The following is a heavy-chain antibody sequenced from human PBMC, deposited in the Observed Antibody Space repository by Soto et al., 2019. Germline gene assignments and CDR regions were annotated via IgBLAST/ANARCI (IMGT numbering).Heavy chain of an antibody. Sequence: VASVKVSCKASGYTFTSYYMHWVRQAPGQGLEWMGIINPSGGSTSYAQKFQGRVTMTRDTSTSTVYMELSSLRSEDTAVYYCARASSITRIYYYGMDVWGQGTTVTVSS. CDR1: GYTFTSYY. D-gene: IGHD3-22*01. J-gene: IGHJ6*02. CDR2: INPSGGST. CDR3: ARASSITRIYYYGMDV. V-gene: IGHV1-46*01.